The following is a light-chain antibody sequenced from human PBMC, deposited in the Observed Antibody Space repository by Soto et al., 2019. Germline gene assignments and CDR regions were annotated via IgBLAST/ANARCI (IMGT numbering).Light chain of an antibody. CDR2: DVS. CDR3: SSYGASSTL. Sequence: QSALTQPASVSGSPGQSITIPCTGTTNDIGGYNYVSWYQQHPGKVPKLIIFDVSYRPSGISDRFSGSKSGNTASLTISGLQPDDEADYYCSSYGASSTLFGGGTKLTVL. V-gene: IGLV2-14*03. CDR1: TNDIGGYNY. J-gene: IGLJ2*01.